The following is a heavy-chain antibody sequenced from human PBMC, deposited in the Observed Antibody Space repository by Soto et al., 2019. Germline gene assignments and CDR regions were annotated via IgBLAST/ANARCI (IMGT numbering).Heavy chain of an antibody. V-gene: IGHV1-18*04. Sequence: ASVKVSCKASGYPFTRYSIRWVRQAPGQGLEWMGWISGYNGDTEYSKNFQGRLTMTIDTSTTTASMELRSLRSDDTAVYYCARASLAIFGAPYGMDVWGQGTSVTVSS. CDR1: GYPFTRYS. D-gene: IGHD3-3*01. J-gene: IGHJ6*02. CDR2: ISGYNGDT. CDR3: ARASLAIFGAPYGMDV.